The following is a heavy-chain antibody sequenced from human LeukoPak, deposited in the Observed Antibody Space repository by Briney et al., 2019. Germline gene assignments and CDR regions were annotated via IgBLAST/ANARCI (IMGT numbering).Heavy chain of an antibody. D-gene: IGHD3-22*01. CDR2: INPSGGST. Sequence: ASVKVSCKASGYTFTNYYMHWVRQAPGQGLECMGIINPSGGSTNYAQKFQRRVTMTRDTYTSTVYLERRSLKSEDTAVYYCARSYYYDSSGYYPPFFDYRGQGTLVTVSS. CDR1: GYTFTNYY. V-gene: IGHV1-46*01. J-gene: IGHJ4*02. CDR3: ARSYYYDSSGYYPPFFDY.